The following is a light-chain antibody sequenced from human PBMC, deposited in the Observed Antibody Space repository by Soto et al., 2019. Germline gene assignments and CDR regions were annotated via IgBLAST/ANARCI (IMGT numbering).Light chain of an antibody. CDR1: SSDVGGYDY. CDR2: EVT. J-gene: IGLJ1*01. CDR3: SSYTGGNPSYV. V-gene: IGLV2-8*01. Sequence: QSVLAQPPSASGSPGQSVTISCTGPSSDVGGYDYVSWYQQHPAKAPKLMIYEVTIRPSGVSDRFSGSKSGNTASLTVSGLQAEDEADYYCSSYTGGNPSYVFGTGTKVTVL.